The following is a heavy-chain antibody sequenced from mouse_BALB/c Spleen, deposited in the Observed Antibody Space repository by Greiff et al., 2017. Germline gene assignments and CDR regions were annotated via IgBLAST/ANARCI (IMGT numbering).Heavy chain of an antibody. CDR1: GFSLTGYG. CDR2: IWGDGST. J-gene: IGHJ2*01. V-gene: IGHV2-6-7*01. D-gene: IGHD2-14*01. CDR3: ARAYRYDANYFDY. Sequence: VMLVESGPGLVAPSQSLSITCTVSGFSLTGYGVNWVRQPPGKGLEWLGMIWGDGSTDYNSALKSRLSISKDNSKSQVFLKMNSLQTDDTARYYCARAYRYDANYFDYWGQGTTLTVSS.